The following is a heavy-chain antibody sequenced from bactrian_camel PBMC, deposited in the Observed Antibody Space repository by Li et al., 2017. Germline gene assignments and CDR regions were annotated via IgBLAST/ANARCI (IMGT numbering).Heavy chain of an antibody. CDR3: AADVWEGYGRGSCDY. Sequence: VQLVESGGGSVQAGGSLRLSCAVSGNTNNRNCMGWFRQAPGKEREGVARFHLGDKSAYYADSVKGRFTISQDKGKNTVYLLMNNLKPDDSGTYYCAADVWEGYGRGSCDYWGRGTQVTVS. CDR1: GNTNNRNC. J-gene: IGHJ4*01. D-gene: IGHD3*01. CDR2: FHLGDKSA. V-gene: IGHV3S40*01.